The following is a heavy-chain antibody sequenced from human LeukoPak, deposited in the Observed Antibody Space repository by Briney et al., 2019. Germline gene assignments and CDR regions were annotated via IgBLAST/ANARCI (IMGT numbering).Heavy chain of an antibody. CDR3: ARHNLYDSRGYLNGAFDI. CDR1: GGSISSYY. J-gene: IGHJ3*02. V-gene: IGHV4-59*08. Sequence: SETLSLTCTVSGGSISSYYWSWIRQPPGKGLEWIGYIYYSGSTNYNPSLKSRVTISVDTSKNQFSLKLSSVTAADTAVYYCARHNLYDSRGYLNGAFDIWGQRTMVTGSS. CDR2: IYYSGST. D-gene: IGHD3-22*01.